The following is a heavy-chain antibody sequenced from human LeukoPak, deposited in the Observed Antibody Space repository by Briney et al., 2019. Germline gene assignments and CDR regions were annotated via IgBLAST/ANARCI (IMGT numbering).Heavy chain of an antibody. CDR3: ARGVFYPFGEIDY. CDR2: INPNSGGT. V-gene: IGHV1-2*02. Sequence: ASVKVSCKASGYTFTGYYMHWARQAPGQGLEWMGWINPNSGGTNYAQKFQGRVTMTRDTSISTAYMELSRLRSDDTAVYYCARGVFYPFGEIDYWGQGTLVTVSS. CDR1: GYTFTGYY. D-gene: IGHD3-10*01. J-gene: IGHJ4*02.